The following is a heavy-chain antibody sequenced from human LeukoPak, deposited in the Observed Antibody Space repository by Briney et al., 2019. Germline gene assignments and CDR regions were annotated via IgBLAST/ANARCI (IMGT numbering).Heavy chain of an antibody. CDR1: GFTFSSYS. Sequence: PGRSLRLSCAASGFTFSSYSMNWVRQAPGKGLEWVSSISSSSSYIYYADSVKGRFTISRDNAKNSLYLQMNSLRAEDTAVYYCARVATGVGICDYWGQGTLVTVSS. CDR2: ISSSSSYI. J-gene: IGHJ4*02. V-gene: IGHV3-21*01. CDR3: ARVATGVGICDY. D-gene: IGHD5-12*01.